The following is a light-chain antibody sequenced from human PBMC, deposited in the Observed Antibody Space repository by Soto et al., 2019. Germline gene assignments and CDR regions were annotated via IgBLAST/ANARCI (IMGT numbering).Light chain of an antibody. CDR2: AAS. Sequence: DIQMTQSPSSLSASVGDRVTITCRASQSISSYLNWYQQKPGKAPKLLIYAASSLQSGVPSRFSGSGSGTDVTLTISSLQPEDFATYYCQQSYSTPRTFGQGPKVEIK. V-gene: IGKV1-39*01. CDR1: QSISSY. CDR3: QQSYSTPRT. J-gene: IGKJ1*01.